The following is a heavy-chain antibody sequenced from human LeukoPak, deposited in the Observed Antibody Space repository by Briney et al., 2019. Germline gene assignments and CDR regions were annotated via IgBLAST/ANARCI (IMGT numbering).Heavy chain of an antibody. V-gene: IGHV4-39*01. CDR3: ARMRGGLLRDFDY. D-gene: IGHD2/OR15-2a*01. J-gene: IGHJ4*02. CDR1: GGSISSSSYY. Sequence: PSETLSLTCTVSGGSISSSSYYWGWIRQPPGKGLEWIGSIYYSGSTYYNPSLKSRVTISVDTSKNQFSLKLSSVTAADTAVYYCARMRGGLLRDFDYWGQGTLVTVSS. CDR2: IYYSGST.